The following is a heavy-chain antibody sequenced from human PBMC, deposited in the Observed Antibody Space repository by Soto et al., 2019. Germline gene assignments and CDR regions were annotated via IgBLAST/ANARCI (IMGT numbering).Heavy chain of an antibody. V-gene: IGHV3-33*01. CDR1: GFTFSSHG. D-gene: IGHD6-19*01. CDR2: IWYDGSKE. Sequence: GGSLRLSCAASGFTFSSHGMHWVRQAPGKGLEWVAVIWYDGSKEYYADSVKGRFTISRDDSENTLYLQMNNLRAEDTAVYYCAREDSSGWLASVWGQGTLVTVSS. CDR3: AREDSSGWLASV. J-gene: IGHJ4*02.